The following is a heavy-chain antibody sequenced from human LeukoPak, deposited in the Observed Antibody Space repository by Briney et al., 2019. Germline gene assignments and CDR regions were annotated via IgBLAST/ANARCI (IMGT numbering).Heavy chain of an antibody. CDR1: GVSISSGGYS. Sequence: PSQTLSLTCAVSGVSISSGGYSWSWIRQPPGKGLEWIRYIYHSGSTYYNPSLKSRVTISVDRSKNQFSLKLSSVTAADTAVYYCARDRIRSGFDYWGQGTLVTVSS. CDR2: IYHSGST. CDR3: ARDRIRSGFDY. D-gene: IGHD3-10*01. V-gene: IGHV4-30-2*01. J-gene: IGHJ4*02.